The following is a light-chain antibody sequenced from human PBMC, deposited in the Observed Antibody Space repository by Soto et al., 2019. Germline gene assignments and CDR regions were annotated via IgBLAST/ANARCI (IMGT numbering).Light chain of an antibody. CDR1: QSVSGY. CDR3: QPRSNWVST. V-gene: IGKV3-11*01. Sequence: EIVLTQSPATLSLSPGNRATLSCRANQSVSGYLAWYQQKPGQAPRLLIYDASNRATGIPARFSGTGSGTDFNITITILEHDDFALYYSQPRSNWVSTFGGGTKVES. CDR2: DAS. J-gene: IGKJ4*01.